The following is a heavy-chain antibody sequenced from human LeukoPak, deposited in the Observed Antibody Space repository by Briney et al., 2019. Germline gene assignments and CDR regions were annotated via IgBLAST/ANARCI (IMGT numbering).Heavy chain of an antibody. V-gene: IGHV4-34*01. Sequence: PSETLSLTCTVSGGSIGNYYWSWIRQPPGKGLEWIGEINHSGSTNYNPSLKSRVTISVDTSKNQFSLKLSSVTAADTAVYYCARGGVTIFGVVTLFDYWGQGTLVTVSS. J-gene: IGHJ4*02. CDR2: INHSGST. CDR3: ARGGVTIFGVVTLFDY. D-gene: IGHD3-3*01. CDR1: GGSIGNYY.